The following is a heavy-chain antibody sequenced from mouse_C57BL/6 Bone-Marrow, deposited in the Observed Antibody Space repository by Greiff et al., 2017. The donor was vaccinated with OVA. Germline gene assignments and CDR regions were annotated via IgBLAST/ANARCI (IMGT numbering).Heavy chain of an antibody. CDR3: ARDTLFDY. CDR2: INPSSGYT. Sequence: VQLVESGAELARPGASVKMSCKASGYTFTSYTMHWVKQRPGQGLEWIGYINPSSGYTKYNQKFKDKATLTADKSSSTAYMQLSSLTSEDSAVYYCARDTLFDYWGQGTTLTVSS. J-gene: IGHJ2*01. CDR1: GYTFTSYT. V-gene: IGHV1-4*01.